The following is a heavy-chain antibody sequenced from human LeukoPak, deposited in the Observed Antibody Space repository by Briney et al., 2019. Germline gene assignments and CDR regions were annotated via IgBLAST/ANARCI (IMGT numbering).Heavy chain of an antibody. V-gene: IGHV3-21*01. J-gene: IGHJ3*02. CDR2: ISSSSSYI. CDR3: ARDRGTYYDFWSGYYDAFDI. CDR1: GFTFSSYS. D-gene: IGHD3-3*01. Sequence: PGGSLRLSCAASGFTFSSYSMNWVRQAPGKGLEWVSSISSSSSYIYYADSVKGRFTISRDNAKNSLYLQMNSLRAEDTAVYYCARDRGTYYDFWSGYYDAFDIWGQGTMVTVSS.